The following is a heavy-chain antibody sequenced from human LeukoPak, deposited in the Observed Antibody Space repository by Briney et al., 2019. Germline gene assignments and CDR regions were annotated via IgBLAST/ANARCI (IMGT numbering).Heavy chain of an antibody. CDR3: AREGYDILTGCDY. CDR2: IKQDGSEK. D-gene: IGHD3-9*01. V-gene: IGHV3-7*01. Sequence: SGGSLRLSCAASGFTFSSYWMSWVRQAPGKGLEWVANIKQDGSEKYYVDSVKGRFTISRDNAKNSLYLQMNSLRAEDTAVYYCAREGYDILTGCDYWGQGTLVTVSS. J-gene: IGHJ4*02. CDR1: GFTFSSYW.